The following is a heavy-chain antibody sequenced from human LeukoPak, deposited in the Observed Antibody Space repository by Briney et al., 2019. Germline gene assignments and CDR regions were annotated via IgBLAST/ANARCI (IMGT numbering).Heavy chain of an antibody. V-gene: IGHV3-23*01. D-gene: IGHD2-2*01. Sequence: GGSLRLSCAASGFTFSSYAMSWVRQAPGKGLKWVSAISGSGGSTYYADSVKGRFTISRDNSKNTLYLQMNSLRAEDTAVYNCAKARPAATRGYYFDYWGQGTLVTVSS. CDR2: ISGSGGST. CDR1: GFTFSSYA. J-gene: IGHJ4*02. CDR3: AKARPAATRGYYFDY.